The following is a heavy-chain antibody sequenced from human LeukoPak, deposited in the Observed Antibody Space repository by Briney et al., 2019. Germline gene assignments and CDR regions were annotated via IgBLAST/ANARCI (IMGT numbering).Heavy chain of an antibody. D-gene: IGHD3-16*01. V-gene: IGHV3-74*01. Sequence: GVSVTLPCAASGFTFNTYWMHWVRQRAGKGLVGVSRIDGDGWRASYAAFVKGRFTISRDNAKNPVYLEMNSPSPDDTAVYFCVREAGGTYAFDVWSQATMVTVPS. CDR2: IDGDGWRA. CDR3: VREAGGTYAFDV. J-gene: IGHJ3*01. CDR1: GFTFNTYW.